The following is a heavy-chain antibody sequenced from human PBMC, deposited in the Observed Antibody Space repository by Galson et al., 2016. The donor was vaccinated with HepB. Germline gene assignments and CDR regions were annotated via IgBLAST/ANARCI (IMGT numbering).Heavy chain of an antibody. CDR2: IYYSGTT. D-gene: IGHD3-10*01. J-gene: IGHJ5*02. V-gene: IGHV4-39*07. CDR3: ARVEGSGNWFDP. Sequence: ETLSLTCTVYGGSISSSEYYWAWIRQSPENGLEWIGAIYYSGTTYYDPSLKSRVTISVDTSKNQFSLKVYFMTAADTAVYYCARVEGSGNWFDPWGQGTLVTVSS. CDR1: GGSISSSEYY.